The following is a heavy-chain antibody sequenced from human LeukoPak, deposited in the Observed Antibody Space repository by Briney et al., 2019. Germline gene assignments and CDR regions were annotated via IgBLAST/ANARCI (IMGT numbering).Heavy chain of an antibody. CDR1: GFTFSSYS. CDR3: RSPRELLHAFDI. J-gene: IGHJ3*02. D-gene: IGHD2-15*01. CDR2: ISSSSSYI. V-gene: IGHV3-21*01. Sequence: PGGSLRLSCAASGFTFSSYSMNWVRQAPGKGLEWVSSISSSSSYIYYADSVKGRFTISRDNAKNSLYLQMNSLRAENTAVYYCRSPRELLHAFDIWGQGTMVTVSS.